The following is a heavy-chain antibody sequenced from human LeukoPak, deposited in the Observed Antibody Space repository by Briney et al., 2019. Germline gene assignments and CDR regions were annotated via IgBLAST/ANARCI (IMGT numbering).Heavy chain of an antibody. V-gene: IGHV3-30*04. CDR1: GFTFSSYA. CDR3: ASILGGYSYGRLDY. Sequence: PGRSLRLYCAASGFTFSSYAMHWVRQAPGKGLEGVAVISYDGSNKYYADSVKGRFTISRDNSKNTLYLQMNSLRAEDTAVYYCASILGGYSYGRLDYWGQGTLVTVSS. D-gene: IGHD5-18*01. J-gene: IGHJ4*02. CDR2: ISYDGSNK.